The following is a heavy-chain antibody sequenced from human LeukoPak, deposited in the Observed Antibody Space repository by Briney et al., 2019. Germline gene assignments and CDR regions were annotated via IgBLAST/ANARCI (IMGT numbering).Heavy chain of an antibody. CDR2: IKQDGSEK. Sequence: GGSLRLSCAASGFTFSSYWMSWVRQAPGKGLEWVANIKQDGSEKYYVDSVKGRFTISRDNAKNSLYLQMNSLRAEDAAVYYCLTIVETTIDAFDIWGQGTMVTVSS. D-gene: IGHD1-26*01. V-gene: IGHV3-7*01. J-gene: IGHJ3*02. CDR3: LTIVETTIDAFDI. CDR1: GFTFSSYW.